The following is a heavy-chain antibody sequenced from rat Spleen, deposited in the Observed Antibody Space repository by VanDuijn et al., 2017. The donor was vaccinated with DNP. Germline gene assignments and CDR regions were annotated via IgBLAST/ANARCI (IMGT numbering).Heavy chain of an antibody. D-gene: IGHD1-1*01. CDR3: ARSTTVMSVDY. V-gene: IGHV2-1*01. J-gene: IGHJ2*01. Sequence: QVQLKESGPGLVQPSRTLSLTCTVSGFSLTSYGVNWVRQPPGKGLEWMGRMQSGGGTAYNSVLKVRLSISRDTSKNQVFLKMNSVQTEDTAMYFCARSTTVMSVDYWGQGVMVTVSS. CDR1: GFSLTSYG. CDR2: MQSGGGT.